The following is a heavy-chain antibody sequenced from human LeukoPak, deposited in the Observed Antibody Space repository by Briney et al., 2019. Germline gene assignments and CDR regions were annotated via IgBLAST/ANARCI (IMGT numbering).Heavy chain of an antibody. D-gene: IGHD5-18*01. J-gene: IGHJ4*02. CDR3: AKDLIGGYSYGFDY. Sequence: GGSLRLSCAASGFTFSSYSMNWVRQAPGKGLEWVSGISGSGGSGGGGNTYYADSVKGRFTLSRDISKNTLYLQMNSLRAEDTAVYYCAKDLIGGYSYGFDYWGQGTLVTVSS. V-gene: IGHV3-23*01. CDR1: GFTFSSYS. CDR2: ISGSGGSGGGGNT.